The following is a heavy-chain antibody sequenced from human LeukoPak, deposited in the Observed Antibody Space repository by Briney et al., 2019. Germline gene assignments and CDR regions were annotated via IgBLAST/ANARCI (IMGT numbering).Heavy chain of an antibody. CDR1: GFTFSSYG. Sequence: PGGSLRLSRAASGFTFSSYGMHWVRQAPGKGLEWVAVISYDGSNKYYADSVKGRFTISRDNSKNTLYLQMNSLRAEDTAVYYCAKDSDYWGHCSSTSCYLSGMDVWGQGTTVTVSS. V-gene: IGHV3-30*18. CDR2: ISYDGSNK. D-gene: IGHD2-2*01. CDR3: AKDSDYWGHCSSTSCYLSGMDV. J-gene: IGHJ6*02.